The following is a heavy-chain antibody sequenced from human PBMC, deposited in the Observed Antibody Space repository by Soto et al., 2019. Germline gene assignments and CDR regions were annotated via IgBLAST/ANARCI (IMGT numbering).Heavy chain of an antibody. J-gene: IGHJ4*02. D-gene: IGHD2-15*01. CDR2: IKVDGSEK. Sequence: EVQLVESGGGLVQPGGSLRLSCAASGFTFSNYWMSWVRQAPGKGLEWVANIKVDGSEKDCVDSVKGRFTISRDNAKKSVYLQGNGLGAEDTGVYYCARVGGVCSGGSCQVLFFDSWGQGALVTVSS. CDR1: GFTFSNYW. CDR3: ARVGGVCSGGSCQVLFFDS. V-gene: IGHV3-7*01.